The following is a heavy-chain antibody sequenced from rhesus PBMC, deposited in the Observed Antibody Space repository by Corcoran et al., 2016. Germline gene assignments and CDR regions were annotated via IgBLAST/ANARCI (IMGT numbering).Heavy chain of an antibody. V-gene: IGHV4-65*01. CDR1: GGSISSSNW. Sequence: QVQLQESGPGLVKPSETLSLTCAVSGGSISSSNWWSWIRQPPGKGLEGIGYNNGSRGSPSSHPSLKSRVTISTDTARNRFSRKLSSVTAADTAVYYCARERGDGFDYWGQGVLVTVSS. CDR3: ARERGDGFDY. D-gene: IGHD5-42*01. J-gene: IGHJ4*01. CDR2: NNGSRGSP.